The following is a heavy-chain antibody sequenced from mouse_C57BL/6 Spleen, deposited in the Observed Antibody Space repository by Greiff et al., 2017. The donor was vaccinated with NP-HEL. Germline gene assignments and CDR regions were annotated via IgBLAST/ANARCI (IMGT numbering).Heavy chain of an antibody. V-gene: IGHV1-63*01. CDR3: ARSRGYDGYYDYAMDY. CDR1: GYTFTNYW. Sequence: VQLQQSGAELVRPGPLVKMSCKASGYTFTNYWIGWAKQRPGHGLEWIGDIYPGGGYTNYNEKYKGKGTLTADNSSSTAYMQFSSLTSEDSAIYYCARSRGYDGYYDYAMDYWGQGTSVTVSS. J-gene: IGHJ4*01. D-gene: IGHD2-3*01. CDR2: IYPGGGYT.